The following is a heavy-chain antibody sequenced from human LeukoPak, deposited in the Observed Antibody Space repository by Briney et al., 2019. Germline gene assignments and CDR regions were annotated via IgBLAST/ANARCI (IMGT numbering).Heavy chain of an antibody. CDR1: VFAFSDSY. Sequence: PGGSLRLSCGASVFAFSDSYMDWVRQAPGKGLQWVGRIRNKAHSYTTDYASSVKGRFTISRDDSKDSLFLQMNTLKNEDTAEYYCFRVRHGDYFDPWGLGTLVTVSS. CDR2: IRNKAHSYTT. CDR3: FRVRHGDYFDP. J-gene: IGHJ4*02. D-gene: IGHD4-17*01. V-gene: IGHV3-72*01.